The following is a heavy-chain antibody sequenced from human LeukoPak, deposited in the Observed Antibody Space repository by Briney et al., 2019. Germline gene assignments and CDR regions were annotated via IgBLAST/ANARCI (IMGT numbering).Heavy chain of an antibody. CDR1: GFTFSSYG. CDR3: AKDHGQNFDY. V-gene: IGHV3-33*06. Sequence: GRSPRLSCAASGFTFSSYGMHWVRQAPGKGLEWVAVIWYDGSNKYYADSVKGRFTISRDNSKNTLYLQMNSLRAEDTAVYYCAKDHGQNFDYWGQGTLVTVSS. CDR2: IWYDGSNK. J-gene: IGHJ4*02.